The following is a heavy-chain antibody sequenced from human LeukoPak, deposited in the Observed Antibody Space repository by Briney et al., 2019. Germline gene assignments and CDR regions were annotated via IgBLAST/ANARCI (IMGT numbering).Heavy chain of an antibody. CDR3: ARASYGDYGVFDY. V-gene: IGHV3-53*01. D-gene: IGHD4-17*01. CDR2: IYSGGST. CDR1: GFTVSSNY. Sequence: PGGSLRLSCAASGFTVSSNYMSWVRQAPGKGLEWVSVIYSGGSTYYADSVKGRFTISRDNSKNTLYLQMNSLRAEDTAVYYCARASYGDYGVFDYWGQGTLVTVSS. J-gene: IGHJ4*02.